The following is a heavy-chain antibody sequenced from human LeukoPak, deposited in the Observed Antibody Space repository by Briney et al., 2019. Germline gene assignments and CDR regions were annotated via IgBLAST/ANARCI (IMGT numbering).Heavy chain of an antibody. D-gene: IGHD6-6*01. CDR3: ARDRGSSVVAFGFDP. V-gene: IGHV4-61*02. CDR2: IYSSGSI. Sequence: SQTLSLTCTVSGASISSCSYYWSWIRQPAGKGLEWIGRIYSSGSINYNPSLKSRVTISVDTSKNQFSLKLSSVTAADTAVYYCARDRGSSVVAFGFDPWGPGTPVTVSS. CDR1: GASISSCSYY. J-gene: IGHJ5*02.